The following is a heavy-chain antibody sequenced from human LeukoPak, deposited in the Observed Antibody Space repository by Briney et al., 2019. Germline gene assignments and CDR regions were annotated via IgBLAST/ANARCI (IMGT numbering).Heavy chain of an antibody. J-gene: IGHJ4*02. D-gene: IGHD4-17*01. CDR2: ISDSGSAT. V-gene: IGHV3-48*02. Sequence: GGSLRLSRAASGFTFSNYNMNWVRQAPGKGLEWVSYISDSGSATYYADSVKGRFTISRDNAKNSLSLQMNSLRDEDTGVYYCAREGYDYGDGLDYWGQGTLVTVSS. CDR3: AREGYDYGDGLDY. CDR1: GFTFSNYN.